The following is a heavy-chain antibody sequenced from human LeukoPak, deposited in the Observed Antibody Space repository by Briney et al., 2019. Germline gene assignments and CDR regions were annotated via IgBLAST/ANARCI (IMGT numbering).Heavy chain of an antibody. D-gene: IGHD6-19*01. V-gene: IGHV3-7*01. Sequence: PGGSLRLSCAASGFTFSSYWMSWVRQAPGKGLESVANIKQDGSEKYYVDSVKGRFTISRDNAKNSLYLQMNSLRAEDTAVYYCARVGGGWLVDYWGQGTLVTVSS. CDR2: IKQDGSEK. J-gene: IGHJ4*02. CDR3: ARVGGGWLVDY. CDR1: GFTFSSYW.